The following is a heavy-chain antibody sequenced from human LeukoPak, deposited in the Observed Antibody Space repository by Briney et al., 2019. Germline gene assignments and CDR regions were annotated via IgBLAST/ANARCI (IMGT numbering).Heavy chain of an antibody. J-gene: IGHJ5*02. CDR1: GGSISSSSYY. V-gene: IGHV4-39*07. CDR2: IYHSGST. CDR3: ARDQGTMIVVVRYNWFDP. D-gene: IGHD3-22*01. Sequence: SETLSLTCTVSGGSISSSSYYWGWIRQPPGKGLEWIGSIYHSGSTYYNPSLKSRVTISVDTSKNQFSLKLSSVTAADTAVYYCARDQGTMIVVVRYNWFDPWGQGTLVTVSS.